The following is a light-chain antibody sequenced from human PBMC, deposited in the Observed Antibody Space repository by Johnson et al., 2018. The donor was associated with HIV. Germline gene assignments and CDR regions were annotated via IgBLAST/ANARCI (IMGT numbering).Light chain of an antibody. J-gene: IGLJ1*01. V-gene: IGLV1-51*02. CDR3: GTWDSSLSAYNYG. CDR1: SSNIGNNY. Sequence: QSILTQPPSVSAAPGQKVTISCSGSSSNIGNNYVSWYQQLPGTAPKLLIYENNMRPSGIPDRFSGSKSGTSATLGITGLQTGDEADYYCGTWDSSLSAYNYGFGTGTKGTVL. CDR2: ENN.